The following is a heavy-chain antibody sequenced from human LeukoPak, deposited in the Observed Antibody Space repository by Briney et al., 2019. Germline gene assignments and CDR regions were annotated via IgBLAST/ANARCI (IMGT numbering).Heavy chain of an antibody. CDR1: GFIFSDYY. D-gene: IGHD6-19*01. Sequence: PGGSLRLSCAASGFIFSDYYMTWIRQAPGEGLEWLSYISSASSTIDYADSVKGRVTISRDNAKNSVYLQMNSLTAEDTGVYYCARSEAVAINGFDMWGQGTMVTVSS. J-gene: IGHJ3*02. CDR3: ARSEAVAINGFDM. V-gene: IGHV3-11*01. CDR2: ISSASSTI.